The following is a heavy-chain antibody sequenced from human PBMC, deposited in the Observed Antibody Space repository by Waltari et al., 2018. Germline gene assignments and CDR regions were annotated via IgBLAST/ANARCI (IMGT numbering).Heavy chain of an antibody. J-gene: IGHJ3*01. D-gene: IGHD2-15*01. CDR3: AGDDPRWYPDAFDF. Sequence: QVQLVESGGGVVQPGKSLRLSCAASALVFKIFTVHWVRQAPGKGLECVALISNDGTDKKYADSVRGRFTISRDSSAKTVYLRMDSLRPDDTALYFCAGDDPRWYPDAFDFWGQGTVVTVSS. CDR1: ALVFKIFT. CDR2: ISNDGTDK. V-gene: IGHV3-30*01.